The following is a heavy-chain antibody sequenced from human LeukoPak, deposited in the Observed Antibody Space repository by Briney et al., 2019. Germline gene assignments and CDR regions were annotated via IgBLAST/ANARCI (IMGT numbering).Heavy chain of an antibody. V-gene: IGHV1-2*02. CDR3: ARLMTEGDAFDF. J-gene: IGHJ3*01. CDR2: INPHSGGT. CDR1: GYTFTDYY. Sequence: ASVKVSCKASGYTFTDYYIYWVRQAPGQGLEWMGWINPHSGGTKYAQKFQGRVTMTRDTSISTAYMELSRLTSDDTATYYCARLMTEGDAFDFWGQGTMAIVSS.